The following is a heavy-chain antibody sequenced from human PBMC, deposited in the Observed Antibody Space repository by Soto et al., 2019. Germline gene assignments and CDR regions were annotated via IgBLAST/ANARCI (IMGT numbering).Heavy chain of an antibody. CDR3: AHRGPYDYGTFYFDY. Sequence: ASGPTLVNPTQTLTLTCTFSGFSLSTSGVGVGWIRQPPGKALEWLALIYWNDDKRYSPSLRSRLTITKDTSKNQVVLTMTNMDPVDTATYYCAHRGPYDYGTFYFDYWGQGTLVTVSS. V-gene: IGHV2-5*01. CDR1: GFSLSTSGVG. CDR2: IYWNDDK. J-gene: IGHJ4*02. D-gene: IGHD4-17*01.